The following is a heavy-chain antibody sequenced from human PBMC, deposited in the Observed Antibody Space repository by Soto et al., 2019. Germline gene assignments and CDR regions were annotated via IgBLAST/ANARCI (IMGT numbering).Heavy chain of an antibody. V-gene: IGHV3-30*18. CDR2: ISYDGSNK. Sequence: PGGSLRLSCAASGFTFSSYGMHWVRQAPGKGLEWVAVISYDGSNKYYADSVKGRFTISRDNSKNTLYLQMNSLRAEDTAVYYCAKGLRAELGYLTWFDPWGQGTLVTVSS. D-gene: IGHD3-22*01. J-gene: IGHJ5*02. CDR1: GFTFSSYG. CDR3: AKGLRAELGYLTWFDP.